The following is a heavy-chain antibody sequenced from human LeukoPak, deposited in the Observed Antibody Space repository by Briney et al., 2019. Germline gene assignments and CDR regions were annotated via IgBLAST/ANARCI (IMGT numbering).Heavy chain of an antibody. CDR3: ATAGMVRGVIKSPDY. CDR1: GYTFTVYY. D-gene: IGHD3-10*01. J-gene: IGHJ4*02. CDR2: INPNSGGT. V-gene: IGHV1-2*04. Sequence: ASVKVSCKASGYTFTVYYMHWVRQAPAQGLEWMGWINPNSGGTDYAQKFQGWVTMTRDTSISTAYMELSRLRSDDTAVYYCATAGMVRGVIKSPDYWGQGTLVTVSS.